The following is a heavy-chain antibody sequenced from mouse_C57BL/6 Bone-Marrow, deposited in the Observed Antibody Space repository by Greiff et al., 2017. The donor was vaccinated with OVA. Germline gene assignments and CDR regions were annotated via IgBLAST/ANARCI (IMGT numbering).Heavy chain of an antibody. D-gene: IGHD2-3*01. CDR3: TRSDGYFFYWYFDV. V-gene: IGHV1-15*01. J-gene: IGHJ1*03. Sequence: VQLQQSGAELVRPGASVTLSCKASGYTFTDYEMHWVKQTPVHGLEWIGAIDPETGGTAYNQKFKGKAILTADKSSSTAYMELRSRTSEDSAVYYCTRSDGYFFYWYFDVWGTGTTVTVSS. CDR2: IDPETGGT. CDR1: GYTFTDYE.